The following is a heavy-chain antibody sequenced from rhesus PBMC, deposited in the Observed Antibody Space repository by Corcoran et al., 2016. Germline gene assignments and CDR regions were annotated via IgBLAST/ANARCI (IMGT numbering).Heavy chain of an antibody. Sequence: EVQLVESGGGLVQPGGSLRLSCAASGFTFSIYDMSWVRQAPGKGLECVSYISYTGTTKDDADAVKGRLTISRDNAKNSLSLQRSSMRAEDTAVYYCTRDWISVVITTPYGLDSWGKGVDVTVS. CDR2: ISYTGTTK. CDR1: GFTFSIYD. D-gene: IGHD3-16*01. CDR3: TRDWISVVITTPYGLDS. J-gene: IGHJ6*01. V-gene: IGHV3-136*01.